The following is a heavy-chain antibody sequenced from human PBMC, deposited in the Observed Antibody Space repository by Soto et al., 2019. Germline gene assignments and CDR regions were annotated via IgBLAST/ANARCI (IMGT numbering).Heavy chain of an antibody. V-gene: IGHV6-1*01. Sequence: PSQTLSLTCAISGDSVSSNSAAWNWIRQSPSRGLEWLGRTYYRSKWYNDYAVSVKSRITINPDTSKNQFSLQLNSVTPEDTAVYYCARGDYIWGSYRSNWFDPWGQGTLVTVSS. J-gene: IGHJ5*02. CDR1: GDSVSSNSAA. D-gene: IGHD3-16*02. CDR3: ARGDYIWGSYRSNWFDP. CDR2: TYYRSKWYN.